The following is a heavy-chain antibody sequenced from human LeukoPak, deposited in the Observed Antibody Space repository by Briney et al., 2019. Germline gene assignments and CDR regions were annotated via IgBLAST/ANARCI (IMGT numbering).Heavy chain of an antibody. J-gene: IGHJ3*02. CDR1: GGSISSYY. V-gene: IGHV4-59*01. CDR3: ARSPSAADLGAFDI. Sequence: SGTLSLTCTVSGGSISSYYWSWIRQPPGKGLEWIGYIYYSGSTNYNPSLKSRVTISVDTSKNQFSLKLSSVTAADTAVYYCARSPSAADLGAFDIWGQGTMATVSS. CDR2: IYYSGST.